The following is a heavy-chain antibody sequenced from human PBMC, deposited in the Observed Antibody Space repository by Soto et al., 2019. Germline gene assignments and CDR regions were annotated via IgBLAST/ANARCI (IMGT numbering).Heavy chain of an antibody. CDR3: ARATTWVSEGWFDP. Sequence: QVQLQESGPGLVKPSQTLSLTCTVSGGSISSGGYYWSWIRQHPGKGLEWIGDIYYSGSTYYNPSLHIRVPIHVATSKTHRSLNLSSVTAADTAVYYCARATTWVSEGWFDPWGQGTLVTVSS. CDR2: IYYSGST. CDR1: GGSISSGGYY. D-gene: IGHD1-26*01. J-gene: IGHJ5*02. V-gene: IGHV4-31*03.